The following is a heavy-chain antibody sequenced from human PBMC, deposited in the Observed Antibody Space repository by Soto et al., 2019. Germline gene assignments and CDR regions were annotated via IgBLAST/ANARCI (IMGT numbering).Heavy chain of an antibody. CDR1: GYTFTSYG. Sequence: ASVKVSCKASGYTFTSYGISWVRQAPGQGLEWMGWISAYNGNTNYAQKLQGRVTMTTDTSTSTAYMELRSLRSDDTAVYYCARSNYYDFWSGYYNWFDPWGQGTLVTGSS. J-gene: IGHJ5*02. CDR2: ISAYNGNT. D-gene: IGHD3-3*01. V-gene: IGHV1-18*04. CDR3: ARSNYYDFWSGYYNWFDP.